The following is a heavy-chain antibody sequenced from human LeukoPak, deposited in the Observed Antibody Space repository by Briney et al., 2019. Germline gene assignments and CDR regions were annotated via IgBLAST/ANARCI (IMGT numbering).Heavy chain of an antibody. J-gene: IGHJ4*02. CDR1: GGSISSYY. Sequence: SETRSLTCTVSGGSISSYYWSWIRQPPGKGLEWIGYIYYSGSTNYNPSLKSRVTISVDTSKNQFSLKLSSVTAADTAVYYCARVPFGYCSGGSCSDYWGQGTLVTVSS. CDR2: IYYSGST. D-gene: IGHD2-15*01. V-gene: IGHV4-59*01. CDR3: ARVPFGYCSGGSCSDY.